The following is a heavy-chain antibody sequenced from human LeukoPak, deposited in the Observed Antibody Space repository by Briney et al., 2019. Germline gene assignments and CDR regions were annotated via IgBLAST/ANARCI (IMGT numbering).Heavy chain of an antibody. V-gene: IGHV3-30*04. Sequence: PGGSLRLSCAASGFTFSTYAMHWVRQAPGKGLEWVAVISYDGSHKYYADSMKGRFTISRDNFKNMVYLQMNGLRTEDTSLYYCARDPSNNDYGDYFDSWGQGTLVTVSS. CDR3: ARDPSNNDYGDYFDS. CDR1: GFTFSTYA. D-gene: IGHD4-17*01. CDR2: ISYDGSHK. J-gene: IGHJ4*02.